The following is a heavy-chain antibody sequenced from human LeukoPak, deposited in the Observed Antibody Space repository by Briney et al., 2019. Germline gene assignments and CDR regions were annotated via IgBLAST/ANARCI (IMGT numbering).Heavy chain of an antibody. Sequence: PGGSLRLSCAASGFTFSTYAMSWVRQAPGKGLEWVSAISGSGGSTYYADSVKGRFTISRDNSKNTLYLQMNSLRAEDTAVYYCAKVVQDSSGYPYYFDYWGQGTLVTVSS. CDR2: ISGSGGST. CDR3: AKVVQDSSGYPYYFDY. D-gene: IGHD3-22*01. CDR1: GFTFSTYA. J-gene: IGHJ4*02. V-gene: IGHV3-23*01.